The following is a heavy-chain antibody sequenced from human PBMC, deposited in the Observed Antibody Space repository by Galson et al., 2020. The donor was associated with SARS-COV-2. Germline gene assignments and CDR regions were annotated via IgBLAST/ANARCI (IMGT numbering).Heavy chain of an antibody. CDR1: GFTFSNAW. CDR2: IKSKTDGGTT. Sequence: GGSLRLSCAASGFTFSNAWMNWVRQAPGKGLERVGRIKSKTDGGTTDYAAPVKGRFTISRDDSKNTLYLQMNSLKTEDTAVYYCTTKTTVVTPVLDYWGQGTLVTVSS. J-gene: IGHJ4*02. D-gene: IGHD4-17*01. CDR3: TTKTTVVTPVLDY. V-gene: IGHV3-15*07.